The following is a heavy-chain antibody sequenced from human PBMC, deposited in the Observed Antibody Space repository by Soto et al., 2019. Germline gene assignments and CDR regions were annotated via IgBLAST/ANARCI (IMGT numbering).Heavy chain of an antibody. J-gene: IGHJ6*02. CDR3: TRDGDGRMTTNPYYYYGMDV. D-gene: IGHD2-21*02. Sequence: PSETLSLTCTVSGGSISSNYWTWIRQPPGKGLEWIGYGYNSGSTNYNPSLKSRVTISEDTSKSQFSLKVNSMTAADTAVYYCTRDGDGRMTTNPYYYYGMDVWGPGITVTVSS. V-gene: IGHV4-59*01. CDR2: GYNSGST. CDR1: GGSISSNY.